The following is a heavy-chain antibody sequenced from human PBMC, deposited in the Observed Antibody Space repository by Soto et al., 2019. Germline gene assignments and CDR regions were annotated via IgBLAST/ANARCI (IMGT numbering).Heavy chain of an antibody. D-gene: IGHD3-3*01. J-gene: IGHJ4*02. CDR3: ARDQYYDFWSGYPLGSFDY. Sequence: QVQLVQSGAEVKKPGASVKVSCKASGYTFTGYYMHWVRQAPGKGLEGMGGINPNSGGTNYAKKFQGRVTMTRDTSISTAYMELSRLRSDDTAVYYCARDQYYDFWSGYPLGSFDYWGQGTLVTVSS. V-gene: IGHV1-2*02. CDR2: INPNSGGT. CDR1: GYTFTGYY.